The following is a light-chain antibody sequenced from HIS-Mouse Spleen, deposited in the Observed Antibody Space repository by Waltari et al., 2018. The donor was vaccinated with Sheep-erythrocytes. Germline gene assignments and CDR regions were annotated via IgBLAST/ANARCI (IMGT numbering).Light chain of an antibody. Sequence: NFMLTQPHSVSESPGKTVTISRTRSSGSIASNYVQWYQQPPGSAPTTVIYEDNQRPSGVPDRFSGSIDSSSNSASLTISGLKTEDEADYYCQSYDSSNVVFGGGTKLTVL. V-gene: IGLV6-57*04. J-gene: IGLJ2*01. CDR1: SGSIASNY. CDR3: QSYDSSNVV. CDR2: EDN.